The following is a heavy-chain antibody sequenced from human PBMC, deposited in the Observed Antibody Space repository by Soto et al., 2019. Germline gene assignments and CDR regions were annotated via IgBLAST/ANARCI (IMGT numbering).Heavy chain of an antibody. D-gene: IGHD3-3*01. CDR1: GFTFSSYG. J-gene: IGHJ6*02. V-gene: IGHV3-30*18. CDR2: ISYDGSNK. Sequence: GGSLRLSCAASGFTFSSYGMHWVRQAPGKGLEWVAVISYDGSNKYYADSVKGRFTISRDNSKNTLYLQMNSLRAEDTAVYYCAKVETQTTGYDFWSGYYHKGLYYYYYGMDVWGQGTTVTVSS. CDR3: AKVETQTTGYDFWSGYYHKGLYYYYYGMDV.